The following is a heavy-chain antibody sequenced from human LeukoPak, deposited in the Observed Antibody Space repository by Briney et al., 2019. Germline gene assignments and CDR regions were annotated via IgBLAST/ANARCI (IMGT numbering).Heavy chain of an antibody. J-gene: IGHJ4*02. V-gene: IGHV4-30-4*08. D-gene: IGHD2-2*01. Sequence: PSQTLSLTCTVSGGSIISDGYYWSWIRQHPGKGLEWVGYIYYSGSSYYNPSLKSRLSISVDTSKNQFSLKLSSVTAADTAVYYCARAPYCSSNNCYVPHYFDNWGQGTLVTVSS. CDR3: ARAPYCSSNNCYVPHYFDN. CDR1: GGSIISDGYY. CDR2: IYYSGSS.